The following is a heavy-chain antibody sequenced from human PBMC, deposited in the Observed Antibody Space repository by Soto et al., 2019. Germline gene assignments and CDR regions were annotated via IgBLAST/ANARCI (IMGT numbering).Heavy chain of an antibody. D-gene: IGHD3-10*01. J-gene: IGHJ4*02. CDR2: ISSSSSTI. V-gene: IGHV3-48*01. CDR1: GFTFSSYS. Sequence: VQLVESGGGLVQPGGSLRLSCAASGFTFSSYSMNWVRQAPGKGLEWVSYISSSSSTIYYADSVKGQFTITRDNAKNSLYLQMNSLRAEDTAVYYCARANYYGSPGDFDYWGQGTLVTVSS. CDR3: ARANYYGSPGDFDY.